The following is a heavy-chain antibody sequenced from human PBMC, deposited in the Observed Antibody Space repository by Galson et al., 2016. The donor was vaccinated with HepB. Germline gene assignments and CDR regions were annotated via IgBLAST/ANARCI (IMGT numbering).Heavy chain of an antibody. D-gene: IGHD3-3*01. V-gene: IGHV4-39*07. CDR2: IHYAGST. CDR3: ARALRDFWGGYYRRGYDY. CDR1: SDSFTSSSYY. Sequence: ETLSLTCPVSSDSFTSSSYYWAWIRQPPGKGLEWIGRIHYAGSTYYNPSLRCRVPISMDKPNNQFSPNLNSVTAADTAVYYCARALRDFWGGYYRRGYDYWGQGILITVSS. J-gene: IGHJ4*02.